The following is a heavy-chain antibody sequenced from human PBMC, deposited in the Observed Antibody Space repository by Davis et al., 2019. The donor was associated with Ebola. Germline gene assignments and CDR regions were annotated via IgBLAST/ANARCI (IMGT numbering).Heavy chain of an antibody. CDR2: IYWDDDK. Sequence: SGPTLVKPTQTLTLTCTFSGFSLRAAGVGVGWIRQPPGKALEWLAIIYWDDDKRYTESLKSRLTITKDTSRNQVVLTMTNMDPVDTATYYCARIDFGMDDWGQGTTVTVSS. V-gene: IGHV2-5*02. D-gene: IGHD3/OR15-3a*01. CDR1: GFSLRAAGVG. CDR3: ARIDFGMDD. J-gene: IGHJ6*02.